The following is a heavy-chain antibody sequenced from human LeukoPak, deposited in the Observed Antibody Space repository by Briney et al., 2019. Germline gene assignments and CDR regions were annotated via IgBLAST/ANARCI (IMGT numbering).Heavy chain of an antibody. Sequence: GASVKVSCKASGYTFTGYYMHWVRQAPGQGLEWMGWINPNSGGTNYAQKFQGRVTLTRDTSISTAYMELSRLRSDDTAVYYCARLLGTWNTFDYWGQGTLVTVSS. V-gene: IGHV1-2*02. D-gene: IGHD1/OR15-1a*01. CDR3: ARLLGTWNTFDY. J-gene: IGHJ4*02. CDR2: INPNSGGT. CDR1: GYTFTGYY.